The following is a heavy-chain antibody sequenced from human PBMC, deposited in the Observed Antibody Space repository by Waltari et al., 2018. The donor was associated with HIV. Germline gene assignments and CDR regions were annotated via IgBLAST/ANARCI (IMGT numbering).Heavy chain of an antibody. D-gene: IGHD3-22*01. J-gene: IGHJ4*02. CDR3: AREGDSSVYFDY. CDR2: ISGSGSST. V-gene: IGHV3-23*01. CDR1: GFTFSTYA. Sequence: SGFTFSTYAMNWVRQAPGKGLEWVSGISGSGSSTYYADSVQGRFTISRDSSKNTVFLQMNSLRAEDTAVYYCAREGDSSVYFDYWGQGILVSVSS.